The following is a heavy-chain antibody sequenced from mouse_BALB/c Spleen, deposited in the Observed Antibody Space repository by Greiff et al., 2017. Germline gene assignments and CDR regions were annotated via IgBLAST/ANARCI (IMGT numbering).Heavy chain of an antibody. J-gene: IGHJ3*01. D-gene: IGHD2-14*01. Sequence: QVQLQQSGAELVRPGVSVKISCKGSGYTFTDYAMHWVKQSHAKSLEWIGVISTYYGDASYNQKFKGKATMTVDKSSSTAYMELARLTSEDSAIYYCARYRTRGAGFAYWGQGTLVTVSA. CDR3: ARYRTRGAGFAY. CDR1: GYTFTDYA. V-gene: IGHV1S137*01. CDR2: ISTYYGDA.